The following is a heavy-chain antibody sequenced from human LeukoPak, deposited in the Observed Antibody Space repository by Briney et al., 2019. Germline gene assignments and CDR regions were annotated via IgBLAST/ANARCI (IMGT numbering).Heavy chain of an antibody. Sequence: PGGSLRLSCAASGFTVSSNYMSWVRQAPGKGLEWVSVIYSGGSTYYADSVKGRFTISRDNSKNTVYLQMNSLRAEDTAMYYCARGYYGSGSLTDYWGQGTLVTVSS. D-gene: IGHD3-10*01. V-gene: IGHV3-53*01. CDR2: IYSGGST. CDR1: GFTVSSNY. CDR3: ARGYYGSGSLTDY. J-gene: IGHJ4*02.